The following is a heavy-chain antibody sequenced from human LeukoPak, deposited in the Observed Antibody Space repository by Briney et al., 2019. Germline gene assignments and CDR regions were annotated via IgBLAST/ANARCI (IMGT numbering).Heavy chain of an antibody. CDR1: GFMFSSYW. V-gene: IGHV3-7*04. CDR3: ARGSDGAFDI. CDR2: IKKDGGEK. D-gene: IGHD1-26*01. J-gene: IGHJ3*02. Sequence: GGSLRLSCAASGFMFSSYWMNWVRQAPGKGLEWVANIKKDGGEKHYVDSVRGRFTISRDNAKNSLYLQMNSLRAEDTAVYYCARGSDGAFDIWGQGTMVTVSS.